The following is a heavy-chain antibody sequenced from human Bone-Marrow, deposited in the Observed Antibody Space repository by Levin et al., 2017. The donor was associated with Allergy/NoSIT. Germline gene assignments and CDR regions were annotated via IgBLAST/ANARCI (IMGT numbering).Heavy chain of an antibody. D-gene: IGHD2-2*01. CDR3: ARGYSPECCSSTSCPNYCWFDP. CDR1: GGSFSGYY. J-gene: IGHJ5*02. V-gene: IGHV4-34*01. Sequence: SQTLSLTCAVYGGSFSGYYWSWIRQPPGKGLEWIGEINHSGSTNYNPSLKSRVTISVDTSKNQFSLKLSSVTAADTAVYYCARGYSPECCSSTSCPNYCWFDPWGQGTLVTVSS. CDR2: INHSGST.